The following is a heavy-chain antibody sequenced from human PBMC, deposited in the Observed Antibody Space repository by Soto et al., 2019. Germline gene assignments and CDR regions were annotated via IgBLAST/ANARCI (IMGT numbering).Heavy chain of an antibody. V-gene: IGHV3-7*01. CDR3: ARHAYNFLTFDS. CDR1: GFTFTNYW. CDR2: IKHLESEK. J-gene: IGHJ4*02. D-gene: IGHD1-1*01. Sequence: GVSLRLSCAASGFTFTNYWMNWVRQPPGKGLEWVANIKHLESEKFYVGSVRGRFTISRDNAKNSVYLQMDSLRAEDTAVYYCARHAYNFLTFDSWGQGT.